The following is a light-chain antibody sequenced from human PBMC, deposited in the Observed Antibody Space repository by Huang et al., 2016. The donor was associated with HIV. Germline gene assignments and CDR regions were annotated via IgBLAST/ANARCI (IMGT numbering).Light chain of an antibody. CDR1: QSISSY. CDR3: QQSYSTPLT. Sequence: DIQMTQSPSSLSASVGDRVTITCRASQSISSYLNWYQQKPGKAPKLLIYAASSVQSGVPSRFSGSGSGIDFTRTISSLQPEDFATYYCQQSYSTPLTFGGGTKVEIK. V-gene: IGKV1-39*01. CDR2: AAS. J-gene: IGKJ4*01.